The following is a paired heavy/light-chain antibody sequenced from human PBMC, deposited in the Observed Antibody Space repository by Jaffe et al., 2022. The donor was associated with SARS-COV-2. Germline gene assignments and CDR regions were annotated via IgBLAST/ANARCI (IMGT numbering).Heavy chain of an antibody. Sequence: QVQLVQSGAEVKKPGASVKVSCKASGYTFSNYDMHWVRQAPGQRLECMGWINAGNGNTKYSHKFQGRVTITRDTSASTAYMELSSLRSEDTAVYYCARVNGSSWAGGAFDMWGQGTMVTVSS. J-gene: IGHJ3*02. D-gene: IGHD6-13*01. CDR3: ARVNGSSWAGGAFDM. CDR1: GYTFSNYD. CDR2: INAGNGNT. V-gene: IGHV1-3*01.
Light chain of an antibody. CDR3: QQSYSTPWT. CDR2: AAS. Sequence: DIQMTQSPSSLSASVGDRVTITCRSSHIISNYLNWYQQKPGKAPKLLIYAASSLQSGVPSRFSASGSGTDFTLTITSLQPEDFATYYCQQSYSTPWTFGQGTKVEIK. CDR1: HIISNY. J-gene: IGKJ1*01. V-gene: IGKV1-39*01.